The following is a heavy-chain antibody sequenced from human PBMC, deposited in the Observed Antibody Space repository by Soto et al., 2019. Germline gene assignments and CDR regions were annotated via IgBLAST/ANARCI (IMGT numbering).Heavy chain of an antibody. V-gene: IGHV3-30-3*01. Sequence: PGGSLRLSCAASGFTFSSYAMHWVRQAPGKGLEWVAVISYDGSNKYYADSVKGQFTISRDNSKDTMYLQMNSLRAEDTAVYYCARDLPLGVFDYWGQGTLVTVSS. D-gene: IGHD2-8*01. J-gene: IGHJ4*02. CDR1: GFTFSSYA. CDR3: ARDLPLGVFDY. CDR2: ISYDGSNK.